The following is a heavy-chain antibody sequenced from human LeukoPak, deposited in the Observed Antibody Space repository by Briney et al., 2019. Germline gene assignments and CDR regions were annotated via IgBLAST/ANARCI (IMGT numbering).Heavy chain of an antibody. D-gene: IGHD6-19*01. V-gene: IGHV3-30*02. CDR3: AKDNSGWAFDY. CDR1: G. J-gene: IGHJ4*02. Sequence: GMHWVRQAPGKGLEWMAFTRYDGSEKWYADSVKGRFTISRDNSKNTLYLQMSTLRPEDTAVYYCAKDNSGWAFDYWGQGTLVTVSS. CDR2: TRYDGSEK.